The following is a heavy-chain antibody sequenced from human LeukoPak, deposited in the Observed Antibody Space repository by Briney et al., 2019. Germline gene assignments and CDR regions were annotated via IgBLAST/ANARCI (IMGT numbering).Heavy chain of an antibody. CDR1: GYTFTGYY. V-gene: IGHV1-2*06. D-gene: IGHD3-22*01. CDR3: ARGGAYYDSSGYPFGY. Sequence: ASVKVSCKASGYTFTGYYMHWVRQAPGQGLEGMGRINPNSGGTNYAQKFQGRVTMTRDTSISTAYMELSRLRSDDTAVYYCARGGAYYDSSGYPFGYWGQGTLVTVSS. J-gene: IGHJ4*02. CDR2: INPNSGGT.